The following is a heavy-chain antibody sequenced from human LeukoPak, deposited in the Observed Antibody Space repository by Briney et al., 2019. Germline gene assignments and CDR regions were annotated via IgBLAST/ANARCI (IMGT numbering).Heavy chain of an antibody. CDR3: ARDGGSSGKDY. CDR2: IYYSGST. Sequence: NPSETLSLTCTVSGGSISSYYWSWIRQPPGKGLEWIGYIYYSGSTNYNPSLKSRVTISVDTSKNQFSLKLSSVTAADTAVYYCARDGGSSGKDYWGQGTLVTVSS. CDR1: GGSISSYY. J-gene: IGHJ4*02. D-gene: IGHD3-10*01. V-gene: IGHV4-59*01.